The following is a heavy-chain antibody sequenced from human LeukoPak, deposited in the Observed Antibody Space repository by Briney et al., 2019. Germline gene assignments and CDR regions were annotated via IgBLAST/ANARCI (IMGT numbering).Heavy chain of an antibody. D-gene: IGHD3-22*01. V-gene: IGHV4-61*02. CDR3: ARGPYSYDSSGAFDI. CDR1: GDSISSGDYY. J-gene: IGHJ3*02. Sequence: SETLSLTCTVSGDSISSGDYYWSWIRQPAGKGLEWIGSISSSGSTNYSPSLKSRVTISVDTSKNQFSLKLSSVTAADTAVYFCARGPYSYDSSGAFDIWGQGTMVTVSS. CDR2: ISSSGST.